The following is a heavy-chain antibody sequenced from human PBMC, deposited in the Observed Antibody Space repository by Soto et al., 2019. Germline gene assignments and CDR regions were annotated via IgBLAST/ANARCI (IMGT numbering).Heavy chain of an antibody. CDR1: GYTFTSYD. J-gene: IGHJ4*02. CDR2: MNSNSGNT. CDR3: ARDYGDLDFDS. D-gene: IGHD4-17*01. Sequence: QVQLVQSGGEVKKPGASVTVSCKASGYTFTSYDINWVRQATGQGLEWMGWMNSNSGNTGYAPKFKGRVTMTRNTSMSTAYMELSSLRTDDTAVYYCARDYGDLDFDSWGQGTLVTVSS. V-gene: IGHV1-8*01.